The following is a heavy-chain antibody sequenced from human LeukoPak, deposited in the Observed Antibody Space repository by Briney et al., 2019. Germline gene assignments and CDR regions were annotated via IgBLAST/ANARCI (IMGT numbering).Heavy chain of an antibody. V-gene: IGHV3-21*01. Sequence: GGSLRLSCAASGFSFSSYSMNWVRQAPGKGLKWVSSISSSSSYIYYADSVKGRFTISRDNAKNSLYLQMNSLRAEDTAVYYCARDHGRDAVDVRVDYWGQGTLVTVSS. CDR1: GFSFSSYS. CDR3: ARDHGRDAVDVRVDY. D-gene: IGHD6-19*01. J-gene: IGHJ4*02. CDR2: ISSSSSYI.